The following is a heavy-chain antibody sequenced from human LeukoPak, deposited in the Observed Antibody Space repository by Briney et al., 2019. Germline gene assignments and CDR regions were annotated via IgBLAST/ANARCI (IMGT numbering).Heavy chain of an antibody. CDR2: MNPNSGNT. V-gene: IGHV1-8*03. CDR1: GYTFTSND. CDR3: ARGYSYGYEADY. D-gene: IGHD5-18*01. J-gene: IGHJ4*02. Sequence: ASVKASCKASGYTFTSNDINWVRQATGQGLEWMGWMNPNSGNTGYAQKFQGRVTITRNTSISTAYMELSSLRSEDTAVYYCARGYSYGYEADYWGQGTLVTVSS.